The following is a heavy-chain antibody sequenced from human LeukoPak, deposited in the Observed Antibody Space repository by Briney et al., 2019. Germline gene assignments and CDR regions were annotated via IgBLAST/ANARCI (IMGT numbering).Heavy chain of an antibody. CDR3: ARPQDDSSAPDY. V-gene: IGHV1-2*02. D-gene: IGHD3-22*01. J-gene: IGHJ4*02. CDR1: GYTFTDYC. Sequence: GASVKVSCKASGYTFTDYCMHWVRQAPGQGLEWMGWINPNSGGTNYAQKFQGRVTMTRDTSISTAYMELSRLRSDDTAVYYCARPQDDSSAPDYWGQGTLVTVSS. CDR2: INPNSGGT.